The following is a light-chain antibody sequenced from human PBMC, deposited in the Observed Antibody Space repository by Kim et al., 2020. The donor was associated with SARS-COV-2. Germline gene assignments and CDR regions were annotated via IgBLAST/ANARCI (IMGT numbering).Light chain of an antibody. CDR1: HSATTN. J-gene: IGKJ4*01. V-gene: IGKV3D-15*01. CDR3: QEYNNWSPLS. Sequence: SPGDGATLSCRASHSATTNLAWYPQKPGPAPRLLIYGASIRASGIPARFSGSGSGTDFTLTISSLQSEDSAVYYCQEYNNWSPLSFGGGTKVDI. CDR2: GAS.